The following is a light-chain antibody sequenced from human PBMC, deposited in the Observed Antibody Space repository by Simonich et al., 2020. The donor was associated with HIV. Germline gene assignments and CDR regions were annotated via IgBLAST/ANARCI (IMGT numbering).Light chain of an antibody. CDR3: QQRSNWPLT. V-gene: IGKV3-11*01. CDR1: QGVMSY. J-gene: IGKJ4*01. CDR2: GAS. Sequence: EIVMTQSQPTRPMFPGERATLSCRASQGVMSYLAWYQHKPGQAPRLLIYGASTRATGIPARFSGSGSGTDFTLTISSLEPEDFAVYYCQQRSNWPLTFGGGTKVEIK.